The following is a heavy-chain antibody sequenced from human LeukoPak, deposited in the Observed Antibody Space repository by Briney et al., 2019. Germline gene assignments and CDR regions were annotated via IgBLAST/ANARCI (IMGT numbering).Heavy chain of an antibody. D-gene: IGHD2-21*02. CDR2: IYSNT. CDR3: ARRGDGGRAFDI. J-gene: IGHJ3*02. Sequence: GGPLRLSCAASGFTVNSNYMTWVRQAPGKGLEWVSSIYSNTYYVDSVKGRFTISRDNSENTLYLQMDSLRVEDTAVYYCARRGDGGRAFDIWGQGTMVTVSS. CDR1: GFTVNSNY. V-gene: IGHV3-66*01.